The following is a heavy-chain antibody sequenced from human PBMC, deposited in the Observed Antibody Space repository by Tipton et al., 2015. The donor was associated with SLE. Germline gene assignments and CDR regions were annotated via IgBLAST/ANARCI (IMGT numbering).Heavy chain of an antibody. J-gene: IGHJ3*02. CDR2: ISGSGGST. CDR3: AKDAQGGYIWGSYRPVDAFDI. CDR1: GFTFSSYA. D-gene: IGHD3-16*02. V-gene: IGHV3-23*01. Sequence: SLRLSCAASGFTFSSYAMSWVRQAPGKGLEWVSAISGSGGSTYYADSVKGRFTISRDNSKNTLYLQMNSLRAEDTAVYYCAKDAQGGYIWGSYRPVDAFDIWGQGTMVTVSS.